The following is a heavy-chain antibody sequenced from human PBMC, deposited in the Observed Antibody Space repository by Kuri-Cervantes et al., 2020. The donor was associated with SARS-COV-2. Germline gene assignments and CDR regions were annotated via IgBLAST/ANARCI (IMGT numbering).Heavy chain of an antibody. V-gene: IGHV3-33*01. J-gene: IGHJ4*02. CDR2: IWHNGTLK. Sequence: GESLKISCEASGSTFSTYAMHWVRHTPDKGLAWMAVIWHNGTLKYYVDSVKGRFIISRDNSRNKLYLQMNRLRADDSGVYYCAREAPDMTSVTKGIDYWGQGTGVTVSS. CDR3: AREAPDMTSVTKGIDY. CDR1: GSTFSTYA. D-gene: IGHD4-17*01.